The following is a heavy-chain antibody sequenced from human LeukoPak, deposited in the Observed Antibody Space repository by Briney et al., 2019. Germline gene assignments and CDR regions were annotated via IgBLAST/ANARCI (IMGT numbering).Heavy chain of an antibody. Sequence: PSETLSLTCAVSGYSISSGYYWGWIRQPPGKGLEWIGIIYHSGSTYYNPSLKSRVTISVDTSKNQFSLKLSSVTAADTAVYYCARGGAYYYDSSGYQGASDIWGQGTMVTVSS. CDR3: ARGGAYYYDSSGYQGASDI. J-gene: IGHJ3*02. V-gene: IGHV4-38-2*01. D-gene: IGHD3-22*01. CDR1: GYSISSGYY. CDR2: IYHSGST.